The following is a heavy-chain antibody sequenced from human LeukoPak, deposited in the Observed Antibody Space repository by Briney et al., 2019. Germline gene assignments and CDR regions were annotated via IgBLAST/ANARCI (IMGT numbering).Heavy chain of an antibody. D-gene: IGHD5-18*01. CDR1: GGSISSNY. CDR2: IYYSGST. J-gene: IGHJ5*02. Sequence: PSETLSLTCTVSGGSISSNYWSWIRQPPGKGLEWIGYIYYSGSTNYNPSLKSRVTISVDTSKNQFSLKLSSVTAADTAVYYCAREVTAMVTFNWFDPWGQGTLVTVSS. V-gene: IGHV4-4*08. CDR3: AREVTAMVTFNWFDP.